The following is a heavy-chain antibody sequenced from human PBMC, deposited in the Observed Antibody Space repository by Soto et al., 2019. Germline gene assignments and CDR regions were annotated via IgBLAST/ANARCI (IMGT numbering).Heavy chain of an antibody. Sequence: EVQLVQSGAEVKKPGDSLKISCKGSGYIFSNQWIGWVRQVPGKGLECMGIIYPGDSDTRYSPSFQGQVTISADKSISTAYLQWNSLKASDTAMYYCARSVLRETHFDYWGQGTLVTVSS. CDR3: ARSVLRETHFDY. CDR2: IYPGDSDT. J-gene: IGHJ4*02. D-gene: IGHD3-10*02. V-gene: IGHV5-51*01. CDR1: GYIFSNQW.